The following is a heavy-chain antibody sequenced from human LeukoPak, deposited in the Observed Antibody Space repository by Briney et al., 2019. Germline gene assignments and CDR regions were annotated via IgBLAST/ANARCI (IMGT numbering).Heavy chain of an antibody. CDR2: ISIAGDTT. D-gene: IGHD6-13*01. J-gene: IGHJ5*02. V-gene: IGHV3-21*01. Sequence: GGSLRLSCAAFGFTFSNHGMTWVRQAPGRGLEWVSAISIAGDTTYYADSVKGRFTISRDNAKNSLYLQMNSLRAEDTAVYYCARERIAAGWFDPWGQGTLVTVSS. CDR3: ARERIAAGWFDP. CDR1: GFTFSNHG.